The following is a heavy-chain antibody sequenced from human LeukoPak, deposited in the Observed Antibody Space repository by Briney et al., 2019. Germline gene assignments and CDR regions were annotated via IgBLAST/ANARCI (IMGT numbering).Heavy chain of an antibody. D-gene: IGHD3-10*01. V-gene: IGHV7-4-1*02. CDR3: ARGIYGLGGYQPRNWVDP. CDR2: VNTNTGNP. J-gene: IGHJ5*02. CDR1: GYTFTSYA. Sequence: ASVKVSCKASGYTFTSYAMNWVRQAPGQGLEWMGWVNTNTGNPTYAQGFTGRFVFSLDTSVSTAYLQISSLKAEDTAVYYCARGIYGLGGYQPRNWVDPWGQGTLVTVSS.